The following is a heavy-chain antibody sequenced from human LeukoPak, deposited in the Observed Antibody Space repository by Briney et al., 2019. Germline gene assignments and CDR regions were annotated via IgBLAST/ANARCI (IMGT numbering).Heavy chain of an antibody. D-gene: IGHD1-26*01. CDR3: AKEYSGSFSPFPSYFDY. J-gene: IGHJ4*02. CDR1: GFTFSSYN. Sequence: GGALRLSCAASGFTFSSYNMNWVRQAPGKGLEWVSAIRGSGYKTFYADSVKGRFTISRDNSKKTLYRQMNSLRAEDTAVYYCAKEYSGSFSPFPSYFDYWGQGTLVTVSS. V-gene: IGHV3-23*01. CDR2: IRGSGYKT.